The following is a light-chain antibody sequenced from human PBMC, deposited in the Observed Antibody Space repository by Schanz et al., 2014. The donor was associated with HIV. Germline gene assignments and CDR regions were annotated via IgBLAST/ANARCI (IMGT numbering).Light chain of an antibody. CDR1: SSDVGGYNF. CDR3: SSFTRGTTPVI. CDR2: DVS. V-gene: IGLV2-14*01. J-gene: IGLJ2*01. Sequence: QSVLTQPASVSGSPGQSITISCTGTSSDVGGYNFVSWHQQPPGKAPKLMIYDVSNRPSGVSNRFSGSKSGNTASLTISGLQAEDEAVYYCSSFTRGTTPVIFGGGTKLTVL.